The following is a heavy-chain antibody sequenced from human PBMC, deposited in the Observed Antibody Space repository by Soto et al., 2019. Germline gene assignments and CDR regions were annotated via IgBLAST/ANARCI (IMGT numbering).Heavy chain of an antibody. CDR3: ARELDYMDV. V-gene: IGHV4-59*01. CDR1: GGSISSYY. J-gene: IGHJ6*03. Sequence: SETLSLTWTVSGGSISSYYWSWIRQPPGKGLEWIGYIYYSGSTNYNPSLKSRVTISVDTSKNQFSLKLSSVTAADTAVYYCARELDYMDVWGKGTTVTVSS. CDR2: IYYSGST.